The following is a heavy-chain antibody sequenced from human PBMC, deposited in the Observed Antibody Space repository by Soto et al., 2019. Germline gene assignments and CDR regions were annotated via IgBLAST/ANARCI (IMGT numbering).Heavy chain of an antibody. CDR3: AHKGSGSRAIDY. CDR1: GFSLSTSGVG. V-gene: IGHV2-5*02. D-gene: IGHD3-10*01. CDR2: IYWDDSK. Sequence: QITLKESGPTLVKPTQTLTLTCTFSGFSLSTSGVGVGWIRQPPGKALEWLAVIYWDDSKTYSPSLKSRLTITKDTSRDQVVLTMTNMVPVDTATYSCAHKGSGSRAIDYWGQGALGNVSS. J-gene: IGHJ4*02.